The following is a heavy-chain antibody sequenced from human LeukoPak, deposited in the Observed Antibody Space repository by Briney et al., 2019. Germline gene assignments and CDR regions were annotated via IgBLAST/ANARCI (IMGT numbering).Heavy chain of an antibody. D-gene: IGHD6-19*01. J-gene: IGHJ3*02. CDR1: GFTFSSYS. V-gene: IGHV3-21*01. CDR2: ISSSSSYI. Sequence: GGSLRLSCAASGFTFSSYSMNWVRQAPGKGLEWVSSISSSSSYIYYADSVKGRFTISRDNAKNSLYLQMNSPRAEDTAVYYCARWGSGWSTDAFDIWGQGTMVTVSS. CDR3: ARWGSGWSTDAFDI.